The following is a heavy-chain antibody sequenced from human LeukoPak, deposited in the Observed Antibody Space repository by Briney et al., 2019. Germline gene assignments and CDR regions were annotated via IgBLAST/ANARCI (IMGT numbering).Heavy chain of an antibody. CDR1: GGSISSGDYY. CDR3: ARGAREITMVRGVITFNWFDP. J-gene: IGHJ5*02. V-gene: IGHV4-30-4*01. D-gene: IGHD3-10*01. CDR2: IYYSGST. Sequence: SETLSLTCTVSGGSISSGDYYWIWIRQPPGKGLEWIGHIYYSGSTYYNPSLKSRVTISVDTSKNQFSLKLSSVTAADTAVYYCARGAREITMVRGVITFNWFDPWGQGTLVTVSS.